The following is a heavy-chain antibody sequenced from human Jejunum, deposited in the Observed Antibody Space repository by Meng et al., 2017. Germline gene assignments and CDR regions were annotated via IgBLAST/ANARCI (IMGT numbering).Heavy chain of an antibody. CDR2: INHSGST. Sequence: QGQAQQWGAGLLRPSETLSLTCAVYGASFSGYKWNWIRQPPGKGLEWIGEINHSGSTTYNPSLKSRVTMSVDTSKNQFSLKVDSVSAADTAVYYCARRLPYFDTGFYDFWGQGTLVTVSS. CDR3: ARRLPYFDTGFYDF. D-gene: IGHD3-9*01. J-gene: IGHJ4*02. V-gene: IGHV4-34*01. CDR1: GASFSGYK.